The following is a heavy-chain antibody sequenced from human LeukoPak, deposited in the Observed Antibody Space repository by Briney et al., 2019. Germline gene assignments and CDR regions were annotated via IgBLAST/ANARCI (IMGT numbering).Heavy chain of an antibody. D-gene: IGHD2/OR15-2a*01. J-gene: IGHJ2*01. CDR2: IKQDGSEK. CDR3: ARILLYHGLWYFDL. V-gene: IGHV3-7*01. CDR1: GFPFSSYW. Sequence: GGSLRLSCPASGFPFSSYWMSWVRQAPGKGLEWVANIKQDGSEKYYVDSVKGRFTISRDNAKNSLYLQMNTLRAEDTAVYYCARILLYHGLWYFDLWGRGTLVTVSS.